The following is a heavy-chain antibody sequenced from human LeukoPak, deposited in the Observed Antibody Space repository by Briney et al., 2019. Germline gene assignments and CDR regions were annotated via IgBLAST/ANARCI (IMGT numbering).Heavy chain of an antibody. CDR3: ARDQGGYSYGYDY. Sequence: PSETLSLTCSVSGDSISTSSYYWSWIRQPPGKGLEWIGYIYYSGSTNYNPSLKSRVTISVDTSKNQFSLKLSSVTAADTAVYYCARDQGGYSYGYDYWGQGTLVTVSS. CDR2: IYYSGST. D-gene: IGHD5-18*01. CDR1: GDSISTSSYY. J-gene: IGHJ4*02. V-gene: IGHV4-61*01.